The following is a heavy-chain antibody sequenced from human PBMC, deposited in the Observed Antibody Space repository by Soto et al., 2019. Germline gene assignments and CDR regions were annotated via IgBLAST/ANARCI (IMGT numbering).Heavy chain of an antibody. CDR1: GGTFSSYA. Sequence: SVKVSCKASGGTFSSYAISWVRQAPGQGLEWMGGIIPIFGTANYAQKFQGRVTITADKSTSTAYMELSSLRSEDTAVYYCARVSNDMITCGGGTANYYFDYWGQGTLVTVSS. V-gene: IGHV1-69*06. D-gene: IGHD3-16*01. J-gene: IGHJ4*02. CDR2: IIPIFGTA. CDR3: ARVSNDMITCGGGTANYYFDY.